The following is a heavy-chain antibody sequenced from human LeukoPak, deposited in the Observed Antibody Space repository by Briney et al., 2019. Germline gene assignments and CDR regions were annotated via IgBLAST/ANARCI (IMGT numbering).Heavy chain of an antibody. V-gene: IGHV5-51*01. CDR3: ARHGLQGCSGGRCFTSFHYYGMDV. D-gene: IGHD2-15*01. CDR1: GYTFGNYW. CDR2: IFPGESDT. J-gene: IGHJ6*02. Sequence: GESLKISCKGFGYTFGNYWIGWVRQMPGKGLEWMGIIFPGESDTKYSPSFQGQVTISVDKSLSTAYLQWTSLRASDTAIYYCARHGLQGCSGGRCFTSFHYYGMDVWGQGTTVTVSS.